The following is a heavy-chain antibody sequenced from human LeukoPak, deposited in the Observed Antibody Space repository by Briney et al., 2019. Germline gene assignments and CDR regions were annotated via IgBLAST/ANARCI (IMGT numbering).Heavy chain of an antibody. J-gene: IGHJ4*02. CDR3: AKHRGRRVSAIDY. Sequence: GGSLTHSYAASGFTINNYAVSWVRQAPGKGLEWVSSVTGGGDRTYNADSVKGRFTISRDNSKNPLYVQMNSLRAEDTAVYFCAKHRGRRVSAIDYWGQGTLVTVSS. V-gene: IGHV3-23*01. D-gene: IGHD3-10*01. CDR2: VTGGGDRT. CDR1: GFTINNYA.